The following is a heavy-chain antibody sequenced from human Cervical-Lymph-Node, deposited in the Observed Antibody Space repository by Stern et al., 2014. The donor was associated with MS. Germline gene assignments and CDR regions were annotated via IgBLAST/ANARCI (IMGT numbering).Heavy chain of an antibody. V-gene: IGHV3-30*01. CDR3: ATPVAAVTTYY. J-gene: IGHJ4*02. Sequence: QVQLVQSGGGVVQPGRSLRLSCAASGYTFSSYPMHWVRQAPGKGLEGVAVISYDGSTKNYAESVKGRFTISRDNSKNTVYLQMNSLRADDTAVYYCATPVAAVTTYYWGQGTLVTVSS. D-gene: IGHD4-17*01. CDR1: GYTFSSYP. CDR2: ISYDGSTK.